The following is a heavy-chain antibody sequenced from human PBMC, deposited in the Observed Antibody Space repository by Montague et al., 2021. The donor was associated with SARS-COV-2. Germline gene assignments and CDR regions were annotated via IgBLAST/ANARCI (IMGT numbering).Heavy chain of an antibody. CDR3: ARHGKTRIAMIVVVIGYCDD. D-gene: IGHD3-22*01. CDR2: IENSRST. V-gene: IGHV4-39*01. CDR1: GVVVLRRRSE. J-gene: IGHJ4*02. Sequence: SETLSLTCTVSGVVVLRRRSEEHTFELPSHHELVCSLLIENSRSTYYNPSPKSRVTISVDTSKNQFSLKLSSVTAADTAVYYCARHGKTRIAMIVVVIGYCDDWGQGTLVTVSS.